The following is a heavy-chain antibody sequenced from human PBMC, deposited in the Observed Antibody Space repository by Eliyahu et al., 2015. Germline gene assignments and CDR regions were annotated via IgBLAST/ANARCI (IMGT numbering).Heavy chain of an antibody. Sequence: QVQLQQWGAGLLKPSETLSLTCAVYGGSFSGYYWSWIRQPPGKGLEWIGEINHSGSTNYNPSLKSRVTISVDTSKNQFSLKLSSVTAADTAVYYCARARTRYSSSDFQHWGQGTLVTVSS. CDR2: INHSGST. CDR1: GGSFSGYY. J-gene: IGHJ1*01. CDR3: ARARTRYSSSDFQH. D-gene: IGHD6-13*01. V-gene: IGHV4-34*01.